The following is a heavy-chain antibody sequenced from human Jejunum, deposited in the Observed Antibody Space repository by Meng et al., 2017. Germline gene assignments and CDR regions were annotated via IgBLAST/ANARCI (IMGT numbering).Heavy chain of an antibody. CDR3: ARLGITETIGGFDP. CDR2: INHNGSP. Sequence: QVQLQQWGAGLLKASETLSLTCAVYGGSFSGYYWTWIRQPPGKGLEWIGEINHNGSPYYNPSLNNRVTMSVDTSKNQPSLKLSSVTAADTAVYYCARLGITETIGGFDPWGQGILVTVSS. D-gene: IGHD1-7*01. J-gene: IGHJ5*02. CDR1: GGSFSGYY. V-gene: IGHV4-34*01.